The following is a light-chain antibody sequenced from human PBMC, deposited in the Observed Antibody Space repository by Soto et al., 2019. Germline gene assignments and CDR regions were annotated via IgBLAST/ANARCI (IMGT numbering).Light chain of an antibody. CDR3: QQYYNSPYT. V-gene: IGKV4-1*01. J-gene: IGKJ2*01. Sequence: DIVMTQSPDSLAVSLGERATINCKSSQSILYSSDNRIYLVWYQQKPVIPPKMLMSWASNRPSGVPDRFSGSGSGTDFTLTISSLQAEDVAVYYCQQYYNSPYTFGQGPKLEIK. CDR1: QSILYSSDNRIY. CDR2: WAS.